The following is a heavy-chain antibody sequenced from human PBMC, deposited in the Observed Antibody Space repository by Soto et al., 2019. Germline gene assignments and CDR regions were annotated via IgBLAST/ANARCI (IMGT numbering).Heavy chain of an antibody. D-gene: IGHD5-12*01. CDR1: GFTFSSYA. CDR2: ISGSGGST. Sequence: EVQLLESGGGLVQPGGSLRLSCAASGFTFSSYAMSWVRQAPGKGLEWVSAISGSGGSTYYADSVKGRFTISRDNSKNTLYLQMNSLRAEDTAVYYCAKVGLEMATTNYYYYGMDVWGQGTTVTVSS. V-gene: IGHV3-23*01. J-gene: IGHJ6*02. CDR3: AKVGLEMATTNYYYYGMDV.